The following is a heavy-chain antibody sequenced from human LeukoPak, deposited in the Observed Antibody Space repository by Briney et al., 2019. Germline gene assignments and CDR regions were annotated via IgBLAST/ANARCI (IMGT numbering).Heavy chain of an antibody. CDR2: ISYSRPT. CDR1: GGSIASSNYY. Sequence: SETLSLTCTVSGGSIASSNYYWGWIRQPPGKGLEWIGYISYSRPTYYDLSLKSRAILSVDTSNNQISLRLTSVTAADTAIYYCVRHWESSRWFDPWGQGTLVTVSS. D-gene: IGHD2-2*01. V-gene: IGHV4-39*01. J-gene: IGHJ5*02. CDR3: VRHWESSRWFDP.